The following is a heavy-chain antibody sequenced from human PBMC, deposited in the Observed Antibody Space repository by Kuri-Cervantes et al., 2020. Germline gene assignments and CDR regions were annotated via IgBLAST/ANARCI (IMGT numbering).Heavy chain of an antibody. J-gene: IGHJ4*02. D-gene: IGHD2-8*02. Sequence: ASVKVSCKASGGTFSSYAISWVRQAPGQGLEWMGWINAGNGNTKYSQKFQGRVTITRDTSASTAYMELSSLRSEDTAVYYCARDDKLDCTGGVCYVFDYWGQGTLVTVSS. V-gene: IGHV1-3*01. CDR2: INAGNGNT. CDR1: GGTFSSYA. CDR3: ARDDKLDCTGGVCYVFDY.